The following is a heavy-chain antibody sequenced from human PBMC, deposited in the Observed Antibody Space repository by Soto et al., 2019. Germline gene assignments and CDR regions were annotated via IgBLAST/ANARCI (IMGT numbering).Heavy chain of an antibody. V-gene: IGHV4-34*01. CDR1: GGSFSGYY. Sequence: SETLSLTCAVYGGSFSGYYWSWIRQPPGKGLEWIGEINHSGSTNYNPSLKSRVTISVDTSKNQFSLKLSSVTAADTAVYYCARHAPYCSSTSHCAYGMDVWGQGTTVTVSS. CDR3: ARHAPYCSSTSHCAYGMDV. J-gene: IGHJ6*02. CDR2: INHSGST. D-gene: IGHD2-2*01.